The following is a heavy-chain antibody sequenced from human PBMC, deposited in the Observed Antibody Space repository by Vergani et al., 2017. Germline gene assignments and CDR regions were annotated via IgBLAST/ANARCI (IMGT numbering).Heavy chain of an antibody. CDR2: IYYSGSP. Sequence: QVQLQESGPGLVKRSQTLSLTCTVSGGSISSGGYYWSWIRQHPGKGLEWIGYIYYSGSPYYNPSLKSRVTISVDTSKNQFSLKLSSVTAADTAVYYCARGSVGLAHSGYDFWYFDLWGRGTLVTVSS. J-gene: IGHJ2*01. CDR1: GGSISSGGYY. V-gene: IGHV4-31*03. CDR3: ARGSVGLAHSGYDFWYFDL. D-gene: IGHD5-12*01.